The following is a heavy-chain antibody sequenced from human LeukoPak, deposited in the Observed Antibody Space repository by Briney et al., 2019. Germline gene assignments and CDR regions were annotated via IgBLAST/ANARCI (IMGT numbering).Heavy chain of an antibody. V-gene: IGHV3-30*02. CDR2: IWYDGSNK. J-gene: IGHJ6*03. CDR1: GFTFSSYG. Sequence: LTGGSLRLSCAASGFTFSSYGMHWVRQAPGKGLEWVAVIWYDGSNKYYADSVKGRFTISRDNSKNTLYLQMNSLRAEDTAVYYCAKATTAGEYQLRVRPYYMDVWGKGTTVTVSS. D-gene: IGHD2-2*01. CDR3: AKATTAGEYQLRVRPYYMDV.